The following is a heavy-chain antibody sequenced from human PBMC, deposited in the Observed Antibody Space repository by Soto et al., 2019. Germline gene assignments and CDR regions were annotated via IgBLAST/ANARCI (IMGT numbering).Heavy chain of an antibody. V-gene: IGHV1-69*01. CDR3: ARGDYYDSSGYSAY. D-gene: IGHD3-22*01. Sequence: QVQLVQSGAEVKKPGSSVKVSCKASGGTFSSYAISWVRQAPGQGLEWMGGIIPIFGPANYAQKFQGRVTIPADESTSRAYMELSSLRSEDTAVYYCARGDYYDSSGYSAYWGQGTLVTVSS. CDR2: IIPIFGPA. J-gene: IGHJ4*02. CDR1: GGTFSSYA.